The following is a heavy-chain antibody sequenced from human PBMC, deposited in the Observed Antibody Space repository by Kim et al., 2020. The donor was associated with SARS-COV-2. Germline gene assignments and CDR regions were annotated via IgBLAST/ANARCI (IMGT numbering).Heavy chain of an antibody. CDR1: GGSISSGGYY. V-gene: IGHV4-31*03. CDR3: ARDRQQQDHWFDP. D-gene: IGHD6-13*01. J-gene: IGHJ5*02. Sequence: SETLSLTCTVSGGSISSGGYYWSWIRQHPGKGLEWIGYIYYSGSTYYNPSLKSRVTISVDTSKNQFSLKLSSVTAADTAVYYCARDRQQQDHWFDPWGQGTLVTVSS. CDR2: IYYSGST.